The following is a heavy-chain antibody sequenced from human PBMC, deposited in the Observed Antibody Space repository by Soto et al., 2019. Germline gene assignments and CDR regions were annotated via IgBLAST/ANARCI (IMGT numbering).Heavy chain of an antibody. V-gene: IGHV3-33*01. J-gene: IGHJ6*02. CDR2: IWYDGSNK. D-gene: IGHD2-2*02. CDR3: ARDEDIVVVPAALPYYGMDV. Sequence: VVSLRLSCAASGFTFRSYGMHWVRQDPGKGLEWVAVIWYDGSNKYYADSVKGRFTISRDNSKNTLYLQMNSLRAEDTAVYYCARDEDIVVVPAALPYYGMDVWGQGTTVTVS. CDR1: GFTFRSYG.